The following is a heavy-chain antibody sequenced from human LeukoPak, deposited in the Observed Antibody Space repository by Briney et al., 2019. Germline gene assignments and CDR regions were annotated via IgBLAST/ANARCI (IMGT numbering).Heavy chain of an antibody. CDR3: AKIRKREGEDY. V-gene: IGHV4-61*02. J-gene: IGHJ4*02. CDR2: IYTSGTT. Sequence: SQTLSLTCTVSGGSVRRGNYYWTWIRQPAGSGLEWIGRIYTSGTTDYNPSLRTRVTISVDTSRNQFSLKLSSVTAADTAVYYCAKIRKREGEDYWGQGTLVTVSS. CDR1: GGSVRRGNYY. D-gene: IGHD1-26*01.